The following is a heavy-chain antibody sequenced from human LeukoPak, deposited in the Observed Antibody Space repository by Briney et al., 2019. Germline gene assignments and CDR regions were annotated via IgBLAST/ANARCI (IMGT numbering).Heavy chain of an antibody. D-gene: IGHD6-19*01. J-gene: IGHJ4*02. Sequence: SETLSLTCTVSGYSISSGDYWGWIRQPPGKGLEWIGSIYHSGSTYYNPSLKSRVTISVDTSKNQFSLKLSSVTAADTAVYYCARENSSGWYGYWGQGTLVTVSS. CDR2: IYHSGST. CDR1: GYSISSGDY. V-gene: IGHV4-38-2*02. CDR3: ARENSSGWYGY.